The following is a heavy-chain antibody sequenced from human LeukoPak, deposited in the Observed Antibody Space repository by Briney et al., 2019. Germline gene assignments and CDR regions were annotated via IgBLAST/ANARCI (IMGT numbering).Heavy chain of an antibody. D-gene: IGHD6-6*01. J-gene: IGHJ4*02. CDR2: ISSRSSYI. CDR1: GFTFSSYS. CDR3: ARDSIAARPVDY. Sequence: GGSLRLSCAASGFTFSSYSMNWVRQAPGKGLEWVSSISSRSSYIYYADSVKGRFTISRDNARNSLYLQMNSLRAEDTAVYYCARDSIAARPVDYWGQGTLVTVSS. V-gene: IGHV3-21*01.